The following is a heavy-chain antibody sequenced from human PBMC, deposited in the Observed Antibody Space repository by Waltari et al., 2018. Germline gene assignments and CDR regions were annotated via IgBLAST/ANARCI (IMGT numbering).Heavy chain of an antibody. J-gene: IGHJ6*04. Sequence: EVQLVESGGGLVQPGGSLRLSCEASGFIFSTYWMHWVRQGPGKGLVWLSRLCNGDVSRAGYADSVKGRFTISRENAKNTLYLQMSSLRAEDTGVYYCARDHYYSKDVWGTGTTVTVSS. CDR1: GFIFSTYW. CDR3: ARDHYYSKDV. V-gene: IGHV3-74*01. CDR2: LCNGDVSRA.